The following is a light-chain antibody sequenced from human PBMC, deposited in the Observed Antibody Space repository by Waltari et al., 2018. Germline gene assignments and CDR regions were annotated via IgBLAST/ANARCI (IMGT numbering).Light chain of an antibody. V-gene: IGLV3-21*04. J-gene: IGLJ2*01. CDR3: QVLDSATDHVV. CDR2: YSR. Sequence: VLTQPPSVSVAPGKTARITCGGNNIGTKSVHWYQQKPGQAPVVVIYYSRERPSGIPERFSGSNSWNTATLTISWVEVGDEADYHCQVLDSATDHVVFGGGTRLTVL. CDR1: NIGTKS.